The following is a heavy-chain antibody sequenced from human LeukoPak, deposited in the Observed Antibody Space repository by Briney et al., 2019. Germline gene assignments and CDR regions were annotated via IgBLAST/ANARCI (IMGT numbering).Heavy chain of an antibody. CDR1: GYTFTSYA. J-gene: IGHJ4*02. Sequence: ASVKVSCRASGYTFTSYAMHWVRQAPGQRLEWMGWINAGNGNTKYSQKFQGRVTITRDTSASTAYMELSSLRSEDTAVYYCARGSRGYDIYAPLDYWGQGTLVTVSS. D-gene: IGHD3-9*01. CDR2: INAGNGNT. CDR3: ARGSRGYDIYAPLDY. V-gene: IGHV1-3*01.